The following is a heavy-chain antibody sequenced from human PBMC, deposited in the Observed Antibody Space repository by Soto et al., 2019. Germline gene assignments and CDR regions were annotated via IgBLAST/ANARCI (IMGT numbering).Heavy chain of an antibody. CDR1: GASISSGAYY. CDR2: IFYSGST. V-gene: IGHV4-30-4*01. J-gene: IGHJ4*02. CDR3: VTLGY. D-gene: IGHD2-21*02. Sequence: LSLTCTVSGASISSGAYYWSWIRQPPGKGLEWIGYIFYSGSTDYNPSLKSRVTISVDTSKNQFSLNLSSVTAADTAVYYCVTLGYWGQGTLVTVSS.